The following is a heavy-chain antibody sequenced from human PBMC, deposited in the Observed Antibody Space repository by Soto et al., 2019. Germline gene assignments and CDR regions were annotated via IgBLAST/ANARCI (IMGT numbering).Heavy chain of an antibody. CDR3: ARASPIGGVFSGYDAIDY. V-gene: IGHV1-69*02. CDR2: IIPILEVA. D-gene: IGHD5-12*01. CDR1: GGTFSTST. Sequence: QVQLVQSGAEVKKPGSSVKVSCKASGGTFSTSTFTWVRQAPGQGLEWMGRIIPILEVADYAQEFQGRVRITADQSTSTAYMELRSLKSEDTAVYYCARASPIGGVFSGYDAIDYWGQGTLVTVSS. J-gene: IGHJ4*02.